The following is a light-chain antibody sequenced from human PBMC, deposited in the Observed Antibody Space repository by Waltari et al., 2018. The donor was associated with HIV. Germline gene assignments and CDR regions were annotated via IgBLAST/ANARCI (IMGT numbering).Light chain of an antibody. CDR3: AAWDDSLNDVV. CDR2: RNN. Sequence: QSVLTQPPSASGTPGQRVTIPCSGSSSNIGSNYVYWYHPLPGTAPKLLIYRNNQRPSGVPDRFSGSKSGTSASLAISGLRSEDEADYYCAAWDDSLNDVVFGGGTKLTVL. V-gene: IGLV1-47*01. CDR1: SSNIGSNY. J-gene: IGLJ2*01.